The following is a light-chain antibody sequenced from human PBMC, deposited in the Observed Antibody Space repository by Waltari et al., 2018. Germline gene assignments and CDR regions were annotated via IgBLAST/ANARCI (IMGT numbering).Light chain of an antibody. J-gene: IGLJ3*02. CDR2: DTS. V-gene: IGLV7-46*01. Sequence: QAVVTQEPSLTVSPGGTVTLTCGSSTGAVTSGHYPYWFQQKPGHVPRTLIYDTSNKPSWTPARFSGSLLGGKAALTLSGAQPEDEADYYCLLWYSGARWVFGGGTKLSVL. CDR3: LLWYSGARWV. CDR1: TGAVTSGHY.